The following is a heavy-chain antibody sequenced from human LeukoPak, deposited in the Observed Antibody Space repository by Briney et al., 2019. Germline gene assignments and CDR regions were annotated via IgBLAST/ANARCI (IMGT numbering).Heavy chain of an antibody. D-gene: IGHD3-9*01. V-gene: IGHV4-34*01. CDR1: GGSFSGYY. J-gene: IGHJ5*02. CDR3: EPKSAYDILTEQGNNWFDP. Sequence: SETLSLTCSVYGGSFSGYYWSGIRQPPVKVLEWIGEINHSGSTNYNPSLKSRVTISVDTSKNQFSLKLSSVTAADTAVYFCEPKSAYDILTEQGNNWFDPWGQGTLVTVSS. CDR2: INHSGST.